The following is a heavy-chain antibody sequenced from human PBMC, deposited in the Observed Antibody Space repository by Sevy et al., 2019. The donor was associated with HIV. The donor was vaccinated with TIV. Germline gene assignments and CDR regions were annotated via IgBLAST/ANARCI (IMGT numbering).Heavy chain of an antibody. CDR1: GFTFDDYA. CDR2: ISWDGGST. J-gene: IGHJ6*02. CDR3: AKPYRIAVAGDYYYSGMDV. D-gene: IGHD6-13*01. V-gene: IGHV3-43D*03. Sequence: GGSLRLSCAVSGFTFDDYAMHWVRQAPGKGLEWVSLISWDGGSTYYADSVNGRFTISRDNIKNSLCLQMNSMGAEDTALYYCAKPYRIAVAGDYYYSGMDVWGQGTTVTVSS.